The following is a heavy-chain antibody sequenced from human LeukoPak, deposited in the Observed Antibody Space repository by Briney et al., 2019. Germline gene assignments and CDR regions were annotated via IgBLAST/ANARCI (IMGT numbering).Heavy chain of an antibody. Sequence: KTSETLSLTCTVSGGSISSSSYYWGWIRQPPGKGLEWIGSIYYSGSTYYNPSLKSRVTISVDTSKNQFSLKLSSVTAADTAVYYCARDDSSGGYFDYWGQGTLVTVSS. J-gene: IGHJ4*02. V-gene: IGHV4-39*07. CDR3: ARDDSSGGYFDY. CDR1: GGSISSSSYY. CDR2: IYYSGST. D-gene: IGHD6-25*01.